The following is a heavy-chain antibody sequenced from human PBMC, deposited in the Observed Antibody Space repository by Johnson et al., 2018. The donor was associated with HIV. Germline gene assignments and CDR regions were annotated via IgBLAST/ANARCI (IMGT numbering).Heavy chain of an antibody. CDR3: AKDVGNYWPNAFDV. Sequence: QVQLVESGGGVVQPGRSLRLSCAASGFTFSSYGMHWVRQAPGKGLEWVAVIWYDGSNEHYADSVKGRFTISRDNSKNTLYLQMSSLRAEDTAVYYCAKDVGNYWPNAFDVWGQGTMLTVSS. D-gene: IGHD3-22*01. J-gene: IGHJ3*01. CDR2: IWYDGSNE. V-gene: IGHV3-33*06. CDR1: GFTFSSYG.